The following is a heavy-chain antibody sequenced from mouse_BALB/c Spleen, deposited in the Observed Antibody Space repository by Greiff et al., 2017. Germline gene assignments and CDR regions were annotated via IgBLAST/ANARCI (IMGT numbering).Heavy chain of an antibody. CDR2: IWTGGGT. J-gene: IGHJ3*01. CDR3: VRVYDSAWFAY. V-gene: IGHV2-9-2*01. CDR1: GFSLTSYD. Sequence: QVQLKESGPGLVAPSQSLSITCTVSGFSLTSYDISWIRQPPGKGLEWLGVIWTGGGTNYNSAFMSRLSISKDNSKSQVFLKMNSLQTDDTAIYYCVRVYDSAWFAYWGQGTLVTVSA. D-gene: IGHD2-3*01.